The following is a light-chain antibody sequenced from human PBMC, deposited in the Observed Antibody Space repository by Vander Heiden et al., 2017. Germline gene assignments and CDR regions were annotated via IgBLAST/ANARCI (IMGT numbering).Light chain of an antibody. V-gene: IGKV3-20*01. CDR2: GAS. CDR1: QSVSSSY. Sequence: VLTQPPGTLSLSPAERATLPCRASQSVSSSYLAWYQQKPGQAPRLLIYGASSRATGIPDRFSGSGSGTDFTLTISRLEPEDFAVYYCQQYGSSPLTFGGGTKVEIK. CDR3: QQYGSSPLT. J-gene: IGKJ4*01.